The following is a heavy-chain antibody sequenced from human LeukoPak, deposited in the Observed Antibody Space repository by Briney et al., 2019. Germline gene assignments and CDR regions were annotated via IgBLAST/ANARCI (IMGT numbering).Heavy chain of an antibody. D-gene: IGHD6-13*01. J-gene: IGHJ2*01. Sequence: ASVKVSCKASGGTFSSYAISWVRQAPGQGLEWMGGIIPIFGTANYAQKFQGRVTITTDESTSTAYMELSSLRSEDTAVYYCARDPLGIAAAGIAPPQLQSYWYFDLWGRGTLVTVSS. CDR3: ARDPLGIAAAGIAPPQLQSYWYFDL. CDR1: GGTFSSYA. CDR2: IIPIFGTA. V-gene: IGHV1-69*05.